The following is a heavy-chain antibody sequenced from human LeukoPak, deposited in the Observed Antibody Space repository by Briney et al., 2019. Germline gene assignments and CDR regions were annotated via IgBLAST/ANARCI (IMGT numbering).Heavy chain of an antibody. CDR1: GFTFSTYW. Sequence: GGSLRLSCAASGFTFSTYWMHWVRQAPGKGLVWVSRIKDDGSTIYADSVKGRFTISRDNSKNTLYLQMNSLRAEDTAVYYCAKDLSQNGYYLDYWGQGTLVTVSS. J-gene: IGHJ4*02. V-gene: IGHV3-74*01. CDR3: AKDLSQNGYYLDY. D-gene: IGHD5-24*01. CDR2: IKDDGST.